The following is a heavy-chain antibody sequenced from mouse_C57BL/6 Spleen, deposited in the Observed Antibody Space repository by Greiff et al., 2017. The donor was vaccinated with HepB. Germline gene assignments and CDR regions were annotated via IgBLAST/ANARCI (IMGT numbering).Heavy chain of an antibody. CDR2: IDPSDSET. D-gene: IGHD2-5*01. CDR3: ARGLSNYWYFDV. CDR1: GYTFTSYW. V-gene: IGHV1-52*01. Sequence: QVQLKQPGAELVRPGSSVKLSCKASGYTFTSYWMHWVKQRPIQGLEWIGNIDPSDSETHYNQKFKDKATLTVDKSSSTAYMQLSSLTSEDSAVYYCARGLSNYWYFDVWGTGTTVTVSS. J-gene: IGHJ1*03.